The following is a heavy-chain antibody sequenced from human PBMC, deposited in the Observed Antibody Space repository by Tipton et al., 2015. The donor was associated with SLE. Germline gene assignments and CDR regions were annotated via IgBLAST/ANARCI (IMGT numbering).Heavy chain of an antibody. CDR3: ARVTGIGLGTWYFDL. D-gene: IGHD3-16*01. Sequence: GLVKPSGTLSLTCAVSGGSISSFNWWTWVRQTPGKGLEWIGYIYYTGSTHYNPSLKTRVTISVDTSNNEFSLNLKSVTATDTAVYYCARVTGIGLGTWYFDLWGRGTLVTVSS. CDR1: GGSISSFNW. CDR2: IYYTGST. V-gene: IGHV4-4*02. J-gene: IGHJ2*01.